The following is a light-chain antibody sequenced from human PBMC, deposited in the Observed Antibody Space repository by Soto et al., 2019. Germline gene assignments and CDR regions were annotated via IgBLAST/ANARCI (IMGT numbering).Light chain of an antibody. CDR2: EVT. J-gene: IGLJ3*02. CDR1: SSDVGNSNF. Sequence: QSVLTQPPSASGSPGQSVTISCTGTSSDVGNSNFISWYQHYPGKAPKLMIYEVTKRPSGVPDRFSGSKSGNIVSLTVSGLQGEDEANYYCSSYADFNNVLFGGGTQLPVL. CDR3: SSYADFNNVL. V-gene: IGLV2-8*01.